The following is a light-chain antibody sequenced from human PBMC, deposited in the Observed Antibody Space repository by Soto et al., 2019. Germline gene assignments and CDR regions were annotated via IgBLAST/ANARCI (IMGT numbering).Light chain of an antibody. J-gene: IGKJ1*01. Sequence: DIQMTQSPSTLSAFVGDRVTITCRASQSIVSWLAWYQQKPGKAPKLLSYKASTLQNGVPSRFSVSGFGTEFTLTISSLQPDDFATYYCQQYHSYWTFGQGTKVEIK. CDR1: QSIVSW. V-gene: IGKV1-5*03. CDR2: KAS. CDR3: QQYHSYWT.